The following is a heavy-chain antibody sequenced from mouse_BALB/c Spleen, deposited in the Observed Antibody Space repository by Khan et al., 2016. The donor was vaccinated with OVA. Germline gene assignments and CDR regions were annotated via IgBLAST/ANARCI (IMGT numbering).Heavy chain of an antibody. CDR3: ARSGYFAWFGY. J-gene: IGHJ3*01. CDR2: IDPENGNT. V-gene: IGHV14-1*02. Sequence: VQLQQSGADLVRPGALVKLSCKASGFNIKDSYMHWVKQRPEQGLEWIGWIDPENGNTIYDPKFQDKASITADTSSNTAYMQLISLTSEDTAVYYCARSGYFAWFGYWGQGTLVTVSA. CDR1: GFNIKDSY.